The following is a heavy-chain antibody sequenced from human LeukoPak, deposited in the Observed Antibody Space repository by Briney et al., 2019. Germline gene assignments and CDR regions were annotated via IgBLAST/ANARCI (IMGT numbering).Heavy chain of an antibody. J-gene: IGHJ4*02. CDR1: GYTFTSYD. Sequence: ASVKVSCKASGYTFTSYDINWVRQATGQGLEWMGWMNPNSGNTGYAQKFQGRVTMTRNTSISTAYMELSSLRSEDTAVYYCARFTSGTIVRGVISDDYWGQGTLVTVSS. CDR2: MNPNSGNT. D-gene: IGHD3-10*01. CDR3: ARFTSGTIVRGVISDDY. V-gene: IGHV1-8*01.